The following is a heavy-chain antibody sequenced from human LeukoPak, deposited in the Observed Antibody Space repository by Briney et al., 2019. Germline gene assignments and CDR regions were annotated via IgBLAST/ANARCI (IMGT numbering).Heavy chain of an antibody. CDR3: ASPRRYYGDYYSY. D-gene: IGHD4-17*01. CDR1: GGSISSSSYY. Sequence: SETLSLTCTVSGGSISSSSYYWGWIRQPPGKGLEWIGSIYYSGSTCYNPSLKSRVTISVDTSKNQFSLKLSSVTAADTAVYYCASPRRYYGDYYSYWGQGTLVTVSS. CDR2: IYYSGST. V-gene: IGHV4-39*01. J-gene: IGHJ4*02.